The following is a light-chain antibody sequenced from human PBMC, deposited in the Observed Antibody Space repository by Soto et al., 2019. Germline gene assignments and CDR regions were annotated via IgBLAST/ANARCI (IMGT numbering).Light chain of an antibody. CDR2: AAS. V-gene: IGKV1-39*01. Sequence: DIQMTQSPSSLSASVGDRVTITCRASQSISSYLNWYQQKPGKAPKLLSYAASSLQSGVPSRFSGSGSGTDFTLTISSLQPEDFATYYCLQHNTYPRTFGQGTKVDIK. CDR3: LQHNTYPRT. CDR1: QSISSY. J-gene: IGKJ1*01.